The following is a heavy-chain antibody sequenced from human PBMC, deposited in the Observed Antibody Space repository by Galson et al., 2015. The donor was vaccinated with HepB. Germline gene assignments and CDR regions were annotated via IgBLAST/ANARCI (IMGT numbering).Heavy chain of an antibody. CDR1: GYTFTSYG. D-gene: IGHD2-2*02. CDR3: ARDGRYCSSTSCYKRAFDY. V-gene: IGHV1-18*01. Sequence: SVKVSCKASGYTFTSYGISWVRQAPGQGLEWMGWISAYNGNTNYAQKLQGRVTMTTDTSTSTAYMELRSLRSDDTAVYYCARDGRYCSSTSCYKRAFDYWGQGTLVTVSS. CDR2: ISAYNGNT. J-gene: IGHJ4*02.